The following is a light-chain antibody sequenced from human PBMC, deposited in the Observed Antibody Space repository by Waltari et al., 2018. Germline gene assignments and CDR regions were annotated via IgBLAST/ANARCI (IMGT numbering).Light chain of an antibody. CDR3: QQYYNWPLT. V-gene: IGKV3-15*01. CDR1: RSVTNM. CDR2: DAS. Sequence: EIVMTQSPATLSVSPGEGVTLSCRASRSVTNMLAWYQQKPGQAPRLLMYDASNRAAGIPARFSGSESGTEFTLTINSLQSEDFAVYFCQQYYNWPLTFGPGTKVDIK. J-gene: IGKJ3*01.